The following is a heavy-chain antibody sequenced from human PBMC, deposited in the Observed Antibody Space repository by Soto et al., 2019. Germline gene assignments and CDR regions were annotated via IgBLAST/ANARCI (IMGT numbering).Heavy chain of an antibody. CDR3: ARGRGHYYYNMDV. CDR1: GFIFSASG. J-gene: IGHJ6*02. Sequence: QVQLVESGGGVVQPGRSLTLSCAASGFIFSASGMHWVRQAPGKGLEWVALIWYDGSTEYYADSVKGRFTISRDNSKNTLNHQRNSLRVEDTSVYYCARGRGHYYYNMDVWGQGTTVTVSS. V-gene: IGHV3-33*01. CDR2: IWYDGSTE. D-gene: IGHD5-12*01.